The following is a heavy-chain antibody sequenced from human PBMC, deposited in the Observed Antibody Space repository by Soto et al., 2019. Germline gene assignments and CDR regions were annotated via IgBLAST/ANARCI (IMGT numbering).Heavy chain of an antibody. V-gene: IGHV4-30-4*08. CDR1: GGSISSGGYY. J-gene: IGHJ4*02. CDR3: TRGPSGDKVDY. CDR2: IYYSGST. Sequence: PSETLSLTCTVSGGSISSGGYYWSWIRQHPGKGLEWIGYIYYSGSTYYNPSLKSRVTISFDTSKNQFSLKLGSVSAADTAVYYCTRGPSGDKVDYWGQGTLVTVSS. D-gene: IGHD7-27*01.